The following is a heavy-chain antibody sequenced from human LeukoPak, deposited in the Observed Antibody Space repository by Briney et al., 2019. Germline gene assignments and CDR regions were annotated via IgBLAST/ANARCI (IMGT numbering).Heavy chain of an antibody. J-gene: IGHJ4*02. CDR3: ARVIPEDDYGGTYFDY. D-gene: IGHD4-23*01. Sequence: PSETLSLTCTVSGGSISGGGYYWSWIRQPPGKGLEWIGEINHSGSTNYNPSLKSRVTISVDTSKNQFSLKLSSVTAADTAVYYCARVIPEDDYGGTYFDYWGQGTLVTVSS. V-gene: IGHV4-34*01. CDR2: INHSGST. CDR1: GGSISGGGYY.